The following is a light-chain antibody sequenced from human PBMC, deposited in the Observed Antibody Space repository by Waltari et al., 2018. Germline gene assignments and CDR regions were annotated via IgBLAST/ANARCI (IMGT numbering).Light chain of an antibody. CDR2: AAT. CDR3: QQSGSSPPLT. V-gene: IGKV3-20*01. J-gene: IGKJ4*01. Sequence: ESVLTQSPGTLSLSPGERATLSCRASQTVGSSNLAWYQQKPGQAPRLLIYAATNRATGIPDRFSGSGSGTDFTLTISRLEPEDFAVYYYQQSGSSPPLTFGGGTKVEIK. CDR1: QTVGSSN.